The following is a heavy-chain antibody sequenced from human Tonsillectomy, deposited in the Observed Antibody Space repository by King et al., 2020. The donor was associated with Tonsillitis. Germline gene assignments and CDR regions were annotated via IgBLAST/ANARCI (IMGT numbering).Heavy chain of an antibody. CDR1: GDSISSGYY. D-gene: IGHD5-24*01. Sequence: VQLQESGPGLVKPSENLSLTCAVSGDSISSGYYWAWIRQPPGKGLEWIGSTYHRGRTYYTPSLKSRVTISVDTSKNQFSLKLTSVTAADTAVYYCARDGYKYWGQGTLVTVFS. V-gene: IGHV4-38-2*02. CDR2: TYHRGRT. J-gene: IGHJ4*02. CDR3: ARDGYKY.